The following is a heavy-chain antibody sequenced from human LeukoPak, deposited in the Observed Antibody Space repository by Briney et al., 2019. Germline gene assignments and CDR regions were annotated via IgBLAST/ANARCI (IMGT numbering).Heavy chain of an antibody. CDR2: IYYSGST. CDR3: ARESKNSYSSGWYGPFTG. J-gene: IGHJ4*02. D-gene: IGHD6-19*01. Sequence: KPSETLSLTCTVSGGSISSSSYYWGWIRQPPGKGLEWIGSIYYSGSTYYNPSLKSRVTISVDTSKNQFSLKLSSVTAADTAVYYCARESKNSYSSGWYGPFTGWGQGTLVTVSS. V-gene: IGHV4-39*07. CDR1: GGSISSSSYY.